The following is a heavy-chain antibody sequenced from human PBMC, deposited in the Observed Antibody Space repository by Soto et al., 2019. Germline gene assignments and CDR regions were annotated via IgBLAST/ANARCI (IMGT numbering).Heavy chain of an antibody. J-gene: IGHJ4*02. D-gene: IGHD5-12*01. CDR1: GGTFSSYA. Sequence: GASVKVSCKASGGTFSSYAISWVRQAPGQGLEWMGGIIPIFGTANYAQKFQGRVTITADESTSTAYMELSSLRSEDTAVYYCARGEVDGYNLLPWSYWGQGTLVTVSS. CDR2: IIPIFGTA. CDR3: ARGEVDGYNLLPWSY. V-gene: IGHV1-69*13.